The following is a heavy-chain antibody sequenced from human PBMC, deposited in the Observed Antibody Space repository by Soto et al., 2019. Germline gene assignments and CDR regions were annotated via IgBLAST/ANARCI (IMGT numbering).Heavy chain of an antibody. Sequence: QVQLQESGPGLVKPSQTLSLTCTVSGGSVSNGDHYWSWIRQPPGKGLEWIGYVYYSGSIYYNPSLGSRVTISIDTSKNQFSLKLNSVTASDAAVYFCATESSGSSPLHFDFWGQGALVSVSS. D-gene: IGHD3-22*01. CDR2: VYYSGSI. CDR3: ATESSGSSPLHFDF. V-gene: IGHV4-30-4*01. CDR1: GGSVSNGDHY. J-gene: IGHJ4*02.